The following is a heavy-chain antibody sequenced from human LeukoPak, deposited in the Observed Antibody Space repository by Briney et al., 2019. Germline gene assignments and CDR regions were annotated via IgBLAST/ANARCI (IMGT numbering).Heavy chain of an antibody. CDR3: ARDGRYCSSPSSPPYDY. J-gene: IGHJ4*02. CDR2: ISSYNGNT. V-gene: IGHV1-18*04. Sequence: ASVKVSCKASGYTFTGYYMHWVRQAPGQGLEWMGWISSYNGNTNYAQKLQGRVTMTTDTSTSTAYMELRSLRSDDTAMYYCARDGRYCSSPSSPPYDYWGQGTLVTVSS. CDR1: GYTFTGYY. D-gene: IGHD2-2*01.